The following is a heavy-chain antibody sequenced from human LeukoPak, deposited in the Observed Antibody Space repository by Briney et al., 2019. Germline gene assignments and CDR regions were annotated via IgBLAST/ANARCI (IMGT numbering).Heavy chain of an antibody. CDR1: GGSISSGTYY. CDR2: IYYSGGT. CDR3: AGLGNSGFDY. Sequence: SETLSLTCTVSGGSISSGTYYWGWIRQPPGKGLEWIGSIYYSGGTYYNPSLKSRVTISVDTSENQFSLKLSSVTAADTAVYYCAGLGNSGFDYWGQGTLVTVSS. D-gene: IGHD4-23*01. J-gene: IGHJ4*02. V-gene: IGHV4-39*01.